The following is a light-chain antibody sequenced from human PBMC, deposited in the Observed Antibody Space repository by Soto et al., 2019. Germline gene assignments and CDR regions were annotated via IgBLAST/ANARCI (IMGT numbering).Light chain of an antibody. CDR2: DVS. CDR1: SSDVGTYNY. Sequence: QSALTQPASVSGSPGQSITISCTGTSSDVGTYNYVSWYQQHPGKAPKLMIFDVSSRPSGISYRFSGSKSGNTASLTISGLQAEDEADYYCSSYTTSSTVVFGGGTKVTVL. J-gene: IGLJ2*01. V-gene: IGLV2-14*03. CDR3: SSYTTSSTVV.